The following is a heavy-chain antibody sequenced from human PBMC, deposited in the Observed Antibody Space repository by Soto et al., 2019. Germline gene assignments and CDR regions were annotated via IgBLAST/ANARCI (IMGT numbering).Heavy chain of an antibody. D-gene: IGHD5-12*01. V-gene: IGHV3-7*05. CDR1: GFTFSSYW. CDR3: ARDWRDGYNHCFDY. Sequence: QSGGSLRLSCAASGFTFSSYWMSWVRQAPGKGLEWVANIKQDGSESYYVDSVKGRFTISRDNAKNSLYLQMSRLRADDTAVYYCARDWRDGYNHCFDYWGQGALVTVSS. CDR2: IKQDGSES. J-gene: IGHJ4*02.